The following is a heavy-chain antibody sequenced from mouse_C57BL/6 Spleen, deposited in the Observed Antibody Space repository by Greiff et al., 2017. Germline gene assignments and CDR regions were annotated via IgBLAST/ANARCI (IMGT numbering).Heavy chain of an antibody. CDR2: IHPNSGST. CDR3: ARSSTVGGTGYFDV. V-gene: IGHV1-64*01. J-gene: IGHJ1*03. Sequence: QVQLQQPGAELVKPGASVKLSCKASGYTFTSYWMHWVKQRPGQGLEWIGMIHPNSGSTNYNEKFKSKATLTVDKSSSTAYMQLSSLTSEDSADYYYARSSTVGGTGYFDVWGTGTTVTVSS. CDR1: GYTFTSYW. D-gene: IGHD1-1*01.